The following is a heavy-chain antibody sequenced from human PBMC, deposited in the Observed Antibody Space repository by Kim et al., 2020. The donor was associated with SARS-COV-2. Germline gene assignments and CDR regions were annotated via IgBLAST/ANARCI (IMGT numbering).Heavy chain of an antibody. D-gene: IGHD3-10*01. J-gene: IGHJ6*03. CDR2: ISGSGGST. CDR1: GFTFSSYA. CDR3: AKKGSPQHYGSGSRQTYYYYYYMDV. V-gene: IGHV3-23*01. Sequence: GGSLRLSCAASGFTFSSYAMSWVRQAPGKGLEWVSAISGSGGSTYYADSVKGRFTISRDNSKNTLYLQMNSLRAEDTAVYYCAKKGSPQHYGSGSRQTYYYYYYMDVWGKGTTVTVSS.